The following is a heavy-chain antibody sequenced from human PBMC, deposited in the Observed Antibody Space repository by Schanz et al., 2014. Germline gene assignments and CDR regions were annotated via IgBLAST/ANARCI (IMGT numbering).Heavy chain of an antibody. V-gene: IGHV1-2*04. CDR2: INPNSGTT. Sequence: QVQLVQSGAEVKKPGASLKISCKASGYTFTGYYMHWVRQAPGQGLEWMGWINPNSGTTNYAQKFQGWVTMTRDTSISTAYMELSSLTSEDTAVHYCARGRGFYDYWGQGTLVTVSS. D-gene: IGHD3-10*01. CDR3: ARGRGFYDY. J-gene: IGHJ4*02. CDR1: GYTFTGYY.